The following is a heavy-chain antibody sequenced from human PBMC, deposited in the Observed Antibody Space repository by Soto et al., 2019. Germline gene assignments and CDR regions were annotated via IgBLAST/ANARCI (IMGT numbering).Heavy chain of an antibody. Sequence: SGPTLVNPTQTLTLTCTFSGFSLSTSGMRVSWIRQPPGKALEWLARIDWDDDKLYSTSLKTRLTISKDTSKNQVVLTMTNMDPVDTATYYCARSIVAAGNRWFDPWGQGTLVTVSS. D-gene: IGHD6-13*01. CDR2: IDWDDDK. CDR1: GFSLSTSGMR. J-gene: IGHJ5*02. CDR3: ARSIVAAGNRWFDP. V-gene: IGHV2-70*04.